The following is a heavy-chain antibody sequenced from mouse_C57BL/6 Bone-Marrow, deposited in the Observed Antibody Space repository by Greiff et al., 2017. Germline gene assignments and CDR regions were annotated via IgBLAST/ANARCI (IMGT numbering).Heavy chain of an antibody. CDR3: TTCFITTVVAHFDY. J-gene: IGHJ2*01. CDR1: GFNIKDDY. CDR2: IDPENGDT. V-gene: IGHV14-4*01. Sequence: VQLQQSGAELVRPGASVKLSCTASGFNIKDDYMHLVKQRPEQGLEWIGWIDPENGDTEYASKFQGKATITADTSSNTAYLQLSSLTSEDTAVYYCTTCFITTVVAHFDYWGQGTTLTVSS. D-gene: IGHD1-1*01.